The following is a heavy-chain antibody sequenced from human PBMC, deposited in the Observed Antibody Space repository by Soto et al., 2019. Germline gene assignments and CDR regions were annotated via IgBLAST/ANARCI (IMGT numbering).Heavy chain of an antibody. V-gene: IGHV3-23*01. J-gene: IGHJ5*02. CDR3: AKVRAAGAPRDRFDP. CDR1: GFTFSGFTFSSYA. Sequence: GGSLRLSCAASGFTFSGFTFSSYAMSWVRQAPGKGLEWVSSISGSGDNTYYADSVKGRFTISRDNSKNTLSLQMNSLRADDTAVYYCAKVRAAGAPRDRFDPWGQRTLVTVSS. CDR2: ISGSGDNT. D-gene: IGHD6-19*01.